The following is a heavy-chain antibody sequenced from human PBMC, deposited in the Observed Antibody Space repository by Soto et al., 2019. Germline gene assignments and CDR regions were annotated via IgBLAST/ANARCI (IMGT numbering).Heavy chain of an antibody. D-gene: IGHD2-15*01. V-gene: IGHV1-8*02. CDR3: ARSPPFSIAALESLYYMDA. J-gene: IGHJ6*03. CDR1: GYIFTSYN. Sequence: QVQLVQSGAEVKKPGASVKVSCKASGYIFTSYNINWVRQAAGHGLEWMGWVNPDSGHTVYAQKFLGRVTMTRDTSIGTAHMELRSLTPEDTAVYYCARSPPFSIAALESLYYMDAWGKGASVTVSS. CDR2: VNPDSGHT.